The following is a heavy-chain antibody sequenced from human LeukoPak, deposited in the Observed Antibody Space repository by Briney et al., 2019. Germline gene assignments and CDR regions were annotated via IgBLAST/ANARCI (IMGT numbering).Heavy chain of an antibody. CDR2: ISWNSGSI. V-gene: IGHV3-9*03. J-gene: IGHJ4*02. CDR3: AKAVTIERLDLDY. D-gene: IGHD4-17*01. CDR1: GFTLDDYA. Sequence: GGSLRLSCAASGFTLDDYATHWVRQAPGKGLEWVSGISWNSGSIGYADSVKGRFTISRDNAKNSLYLQMNSLRAEDMALYYCAKAVTIERLDLDYWGQGTLVTVSS.